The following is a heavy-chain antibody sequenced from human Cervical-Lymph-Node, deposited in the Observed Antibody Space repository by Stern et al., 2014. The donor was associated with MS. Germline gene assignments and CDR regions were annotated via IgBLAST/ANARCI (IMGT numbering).Heavy chain of an antibody. CDR3: AHRPVSSFDH. V-gene: IGHV2-5*02. CDR2: IYWDDDK. Sequence: QVTLKESGPTLVKPTQTLTLTCTFSGFSLSTRGVGVGWIRQPPGKALEWLSLIYWDDDKRYSPSLKSRLTISKDTSKNQVVLTMTNIDPMDTATYYCAHRPVSSFDHWGQGTLVTVFS. J-gene: IGHJ4*02. D-gene: IGHD6-13*01. CDR1: GFSLSTRGVG.